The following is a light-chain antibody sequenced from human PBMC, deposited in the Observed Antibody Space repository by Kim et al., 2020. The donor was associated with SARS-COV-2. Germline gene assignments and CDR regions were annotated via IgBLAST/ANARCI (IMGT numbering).Light chain of an antibody. CDR1: LDIANY. Sequence: DIQLTQSPSSLSASEGDRVTITCQARLDIANYLNWYQQKPGKPPKLLISDASNLRPGVTSRFSGRGSGTHFTFTISSLQPDDSATYYCQQYDNVPLTFGGGTKVDIK. V-gene: IGKV1-33*01. CDR2: DAS. J-gene: IGKJ4*01. CDR3: QQYDNVPLT.